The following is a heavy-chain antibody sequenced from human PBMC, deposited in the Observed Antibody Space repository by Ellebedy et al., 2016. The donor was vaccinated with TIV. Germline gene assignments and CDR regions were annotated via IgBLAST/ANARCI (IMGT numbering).Heavy chain of an antibody. D-gene: IGHD3-22*01. J-gene: IGHJ4*02. CDR1: GGSISSSSYY. CDR3: ARIDYYDSSGYESMFDY. Sequence: MPGRSLRLSCTVSGGSISSSSYYWGWIRQPPGKGLEWFGSIYYSGSTYYNPSLKSRVTISVDTSKNQFSLKLSSVTAADTAVYYCARIDYYDSSGYESMFDYWGQGTLVTVSS. CDR2: IYYSGST. V-gene: IGHV4-39*01.